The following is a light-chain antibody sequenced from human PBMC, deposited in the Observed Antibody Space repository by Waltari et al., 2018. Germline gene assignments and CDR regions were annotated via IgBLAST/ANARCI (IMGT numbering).Light chain of an antibody. Sequence: QSALTQPASVSGSPGQSITISCTGTSSDVGSDNYVSWYQHHPGKAPKLMICYVSNRPSGVSNRFSGSKSGNTASLTISGLQAEDEADYYCSSYTTSSTVVFGGGTKLTVL. V-gene: IGLV2-14*03. CDR1: SSDVGSDNY. CDR2: YVS. J-gene: IGLJ2*01. CDR3: SSYTTSSTVV.